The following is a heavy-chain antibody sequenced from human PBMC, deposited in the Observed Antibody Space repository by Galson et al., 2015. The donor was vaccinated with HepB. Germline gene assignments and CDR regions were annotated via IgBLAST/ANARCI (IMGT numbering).Heavy chain of an antibody. Sequence: SCKVSGYTLTELSMHWVRQAPGKGLEWMGGFDPGDGETIYAQKFQGRVTMTEDTSTDTAYMELSSLRSEDTAVYYCATSDTTVTTPRYYYYYGMDVWGQGTTVTVSS. D-gene: IGHD4-17*01. CDR1: GYTLTELS. V-gene: IGHV1-24*01. CDR3: ATSDTTVTTPRYYYYYGMDV. J-gene: IGHJ6*02. CDR2: FDPGDGET.